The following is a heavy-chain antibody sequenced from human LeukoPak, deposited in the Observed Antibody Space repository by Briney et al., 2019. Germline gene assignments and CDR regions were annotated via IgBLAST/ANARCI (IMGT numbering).Heavy chain of an antibody. J-gene: IGHJ4*02. CDR1: GGSISNYY. V-gene: IGHV4-59*01. CDR3: ARLGYGEYLFYSDY. Sequence: SETLSLTCTVSGGSISNYYWSWIRQPPGKGLEWIGYISYSGSTNYNPSLKSRVTISVDTSKNQFSLRLGSVTAADTAVYYCARLGYGEYLFYSDYWGQGTLVTVSS. CDR2: ISYSGST. D-gene: IGHD4-17*01.